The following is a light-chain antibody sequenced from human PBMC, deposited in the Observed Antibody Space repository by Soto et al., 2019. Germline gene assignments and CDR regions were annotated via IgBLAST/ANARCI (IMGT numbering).Light chain of an antibody. CDR2: DAS. Sequence: DIQMTQSPSSLSASVGDRVTITCQASQDISNYLSWYHQKPGKAPKLLIYDASKSETGVPSRFSGSGSGTDFTFTISSLQPEDIATYYCQQYDTLPTFGGGTKVELQ. V-gene: IGKV1-33*01. CDR3: QQYDTLPT. J-gene: IGKJ4*01. CDR1: QDISNY.